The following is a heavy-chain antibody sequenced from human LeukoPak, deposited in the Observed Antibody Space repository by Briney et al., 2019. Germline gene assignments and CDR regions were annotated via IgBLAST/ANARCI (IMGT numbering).Heavy chain of an antibody. V-gene: IGHV3-7*01. J-gene: IGHJ5*02. CDR2: INQGGSEK. CDR3: ARVNRYRGYDFDQ. Sequence: GGSLRLSCAASGFPFSSYYVGWVRQAPGKGLELVANINQGGSEKYYVESVKDRFPISRDNAKNSLYLQMSSLRAEDTAVYYCARVNRYRGYDFDQSGPGTLVTASS. D-gene: IGHD5-12*01. CDR1: GFPFSSYY.